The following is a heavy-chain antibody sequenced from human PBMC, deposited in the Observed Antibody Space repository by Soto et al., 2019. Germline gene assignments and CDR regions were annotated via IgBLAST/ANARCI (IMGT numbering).Heavy chain of an antibody. V-gene: IGHV3-23*01. D-gene: IGHD3-10*01. Sequence: GGTLRLSCAASGFTFSNYGKTWVRRTPGKGLEWVSSISSSGGNTYYADSVKGRFTISRDNSKNTLYLQMNSLRADDTAAYYCAKTTFYPGSGSYFPFDYWGQGTLVTVSS. CDR2: ISSSGGNT. CDR1: GFTFSNYG. J-gene: IGHJ4*02. CDR3: AKTTFYPGSGSYFPFDY.